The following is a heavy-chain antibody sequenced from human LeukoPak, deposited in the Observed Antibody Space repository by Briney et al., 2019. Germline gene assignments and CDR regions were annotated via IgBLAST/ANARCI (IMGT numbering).Heavy chain of an antibody. V-gene: IGHV4-59*01. J-gene: IGHJ5*02. Sequence: PSETLSLTWTVSGGSISSYYWSWIRQPSGKGLEWIGYIYYSGSTNYNPSLKSRVTISVDTSKNQFSLKLSSVTAADTAVYYCARMSITMVRGVLNWFDPWGQGTLVTVSS. CDR2: IYYSGST. CDR1: GGSISSYY. D-gene: IGHD3-10*01. CDR3: ARMSITMVRGVLNWFDP.